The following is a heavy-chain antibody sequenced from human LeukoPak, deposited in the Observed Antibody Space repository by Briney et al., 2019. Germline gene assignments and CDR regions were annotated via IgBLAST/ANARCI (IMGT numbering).Heavy chain of an antibody. CDR1: GYTFTSYY. V-gene: IGHV1-46*01. Sequence: ASVKVSCKASGYTFTSYYMHWVRQAPGQGLEWMGIINPSGGSTSYAQKFQGRVTMTRDTSTSTVYMELSRLRSDDTAVYYCARATWYSSLNYYYYMDVWGKGTTVTVSS. CDR2: INPSGGST. J-gene: IGHJ6*03. D-gene: IGHD6-13*01. CDR3: ARATWYSSLNYYYYMDV.